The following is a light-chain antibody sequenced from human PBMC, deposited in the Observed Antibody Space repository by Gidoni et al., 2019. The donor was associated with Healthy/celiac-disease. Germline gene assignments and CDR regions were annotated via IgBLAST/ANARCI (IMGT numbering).Light chain of an antibody. J-gene: IGKJ1*01. V-gene: IGKV3-15*01. CDR2: GAS. CDR1: QSVSSN. Sequence: EIVMTQSPATLSVSPGERATLSCRASQSVSSNLAWYQQKPGQAPRLLIYGASTRATGIPARFSGSGSGTEFTLTISSLQSEDFAVYYCQQYNNWPLMFXXXTKVEIK. CDR3: QQYNNWPLM.